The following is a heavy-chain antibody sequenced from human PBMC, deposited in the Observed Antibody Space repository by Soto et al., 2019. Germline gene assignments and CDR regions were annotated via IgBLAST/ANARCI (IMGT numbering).Heavy chain of an antibody. D-gene: IGHD2-15*01. J-gene: IGHJ4*02. V-gene: IGHV4-31*03. CDR1: GGSISSGGYY. Sequence: QVQLQESGPGLVKPSQTLSLTCTVSGGSISSGGYYWSWIRQHPGKGLEWIGYIYYSGSTYYNPSLKSRVTISVDTSKNQVSLKLSSVTAADTAVYYCARDTGLRYCSGGSCPGFDYWGQGTLVTVSS. CDR2: IYYSGST. CDR3: ARDTGLRYCSGGSCPGFDY.